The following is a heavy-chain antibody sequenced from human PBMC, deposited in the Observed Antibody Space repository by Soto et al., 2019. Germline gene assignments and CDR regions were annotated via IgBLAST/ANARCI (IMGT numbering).Heavy chain of an antibody. CDR1: GYTFTSYY. V-gene: IGHV1-46*03. D-gene: IGHD6-13*01. J-gene: IGHJ3*02. Sequence: GASVKVSCTASGYTFTSYYRHWVRQAPGQGLEWMGIINPSGGSTSYAQKFQGRVTMTRDTSTSTVYMELSSLRSEDTAVYSCAAAAGTDFGAFDIWGQGTMVTVSS. CDR2: INPSGGST. CDR3: AAAAGTDFGAFDI.